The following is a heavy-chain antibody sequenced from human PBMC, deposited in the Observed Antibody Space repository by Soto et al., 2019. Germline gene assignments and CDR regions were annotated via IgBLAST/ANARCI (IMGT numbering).Heavy chain of an antibody. CDR2: TYYRSKWYN. V-gene: IGHV6-1*01. CDR3: ARDHATIVTYYDFWSGYYHDAFDF. J-gene: IGHJ3*01. Sequence: PSQTLSLTCAISGDSVSSNSAAWNWIRQSPSRGLEWLGRTYYRSKWYNDYAVSVKSRITINPDTSKNQFSLQLNSVTPEDTAVYYCARDHATIVTYYDFWSGYYHDAFDFWGQGIMVTVSS. D-gene: IGHD3-3*01. CDR1: GDSVSSNSAA.